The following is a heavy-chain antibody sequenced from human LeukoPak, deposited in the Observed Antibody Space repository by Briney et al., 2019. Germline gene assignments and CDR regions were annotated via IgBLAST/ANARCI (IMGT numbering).Heavy chain of an antibody. CDR3: ARCDGIAVADSDFDY. D-gene: IGHD6-19*01. CDR2: IYYSGST. Sequence: PSETLSLTCTVSGGSISSYYWSWIRQPPGKGLEWIGYIYYSGSTNYNPSLKSRVTISVDTSKNQFSLKLSSVTTADTAVYYCARCDGIAVADSDFDYWGQGTLVTVSS. J-gene: IGHJ4*02. V-gene: IGHV4-59*01. CDR1: GGSISSYY.